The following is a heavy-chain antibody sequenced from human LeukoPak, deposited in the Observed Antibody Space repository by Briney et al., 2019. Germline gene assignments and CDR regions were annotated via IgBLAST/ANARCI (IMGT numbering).Heavy chain of an antibody. CDR1: GFMFEDCA. Sequence: GGSLRLSCAASGFMFEDCAMHWVRQAPGKGLEWVSGISWNSGSKGYADSVKGRFTISRDNAKNSLYLQMNSLRAEDTALYYCAKDIGYCSGGSCHAFDYWGQGTLVTVSS. J-gene: IGHJ4*02. D-gene: IGHD2-15*01. CDR2: ISWNSGSK. V-gene: IGHV3-9*01. CDR3: AKDIGYCSGGSCHAFDY.